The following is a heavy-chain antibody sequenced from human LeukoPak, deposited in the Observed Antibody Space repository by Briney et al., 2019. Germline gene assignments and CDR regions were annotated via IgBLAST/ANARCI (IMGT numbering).Heavy chain of an antibody. D-gene: IGHD3-9*01. V-gene: IGHV3-30*03. CDR3: ARWDDLFIDF. Sequence: GGSLRLSCAASGFTFSSYGMLWVRQAPGKGLEWVAVISYDGSNKYYADSVKGRFTISRDNSKNTLYLQMNSLRAEDTAVYYCARWDDLFIDFWGQGTLVTVSS. J-gene: IGHJ4*02. CDR1: GFTFSSYG. CDR2: ISYDGSNK.